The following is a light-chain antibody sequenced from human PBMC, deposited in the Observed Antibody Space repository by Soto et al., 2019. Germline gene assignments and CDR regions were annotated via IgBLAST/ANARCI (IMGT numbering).Light chain of an antibody. Sequence: SYELSQPLSVSVALGRTTSITCGGYNIESKNVHWYQQKPGQAPVPVIYRDTNRPSGTPGRFSGSNWGNTATLTISRAQAGDEADYYCHVWDNSVVFGGGTKVNVL. CDR1: NIESKN. CDR2: RDT. CDR3: HVWDNSVV. V-gene: IGLV3-9*01. J-gene: IGLJ2*01.